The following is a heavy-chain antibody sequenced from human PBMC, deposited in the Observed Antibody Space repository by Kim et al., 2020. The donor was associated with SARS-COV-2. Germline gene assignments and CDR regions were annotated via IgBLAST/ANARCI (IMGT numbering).Heavy chain of an antibody. D-gene: IGHD3-10*01. J-gene: IGHJ6*02. V-gene: IGHV3-21*01. CDR2: ISSSSSYI. Sequence: GGSLRLSCAASGFTFSSYSMNWVRQAPGKGLEWVSSISSSSSYIYYADSVKGRFTISRDNAKNSLYLQMNSLRAEDTAVYYCARYYYGSGYYYYGMDVWGQGTTVTVSS. CDR1: GFTFSSYS. CDR3: ARYYYGSGYYYYGMDV.